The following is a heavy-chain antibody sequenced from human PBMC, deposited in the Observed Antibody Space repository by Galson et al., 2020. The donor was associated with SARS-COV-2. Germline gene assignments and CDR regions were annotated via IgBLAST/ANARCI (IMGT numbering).Heavy chain of an antibody. CDR1: GASISSYY. Sequence: SETLSLTCSVSGASISSYYWSWIRQPPGKALEWIGYIYYTGTTNYNPSLKSRVSISVDTSKKQFFLRLSSVTAADTAVYYCARGSFNILTGYYIDDWGQGALVTVSS. V-gene: IGHV4-59*01. D-gene: IGHD3-9*01. CDR3: ARGSFNILTGYYIDD. J-gene: IGHJ4*02. CDR2: IYYTGTT.